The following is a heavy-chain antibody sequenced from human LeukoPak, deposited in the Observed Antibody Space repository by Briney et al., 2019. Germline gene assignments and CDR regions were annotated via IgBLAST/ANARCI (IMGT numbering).Heavy chain of an antibody. CDR3: ASGVATIGEVFDY. Sequence: SVKVSCKASGGTFSSYAISWVRQAPGQGLEWMGGIIPIFGTANYAQKFQGRVTITADESTSTAYMELSSLRSEDTAVYYCASGVATIGEVFDYWGQGTPVTVSS. D-gene: IGHD5-24*01. CDR1: GGTFSSYA. J-gene: IGHJ4*02. CDR2: IIPIFGTA. V-gene: IGHV1-69*13.